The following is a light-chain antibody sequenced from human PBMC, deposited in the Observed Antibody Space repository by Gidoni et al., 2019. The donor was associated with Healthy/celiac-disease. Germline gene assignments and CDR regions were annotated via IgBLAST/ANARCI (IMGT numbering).Light chain of an antibody. J-gene: IGKJ4*01. V-gene: IGKV3-15*01. CDR2: DAS. Sequence: EIVLTKSPATLSVSPGERATLSCRASQSVSSNLAWYQQKPGQAPRLLIYDASTRATGIPARFSGSGSGTDFTLTISSLQSEDFAVYYCQQYNNWPPGLTFGEGTKVEIK. CDR1: QSVSSN. CDR3: QQYNNWPPGLT.